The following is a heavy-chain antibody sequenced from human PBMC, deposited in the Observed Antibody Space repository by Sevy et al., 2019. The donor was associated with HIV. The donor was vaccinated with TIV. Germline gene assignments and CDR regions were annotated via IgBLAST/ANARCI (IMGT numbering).Heavy chain of an antibody. CDR1: GFTFSSYW. J-gene: IGHJ4*02. CDR3: AKDLVSMASRQGYFDY. V-gene: IGHV3-74*01. CDR2: INSDGSST. D-gene: IGHD6-6*01. Sequence: GGSLRLSCAASGFTFSSYWMHWVRQAPGKGLVWVSRINSDGSSTSYADSVKGRFTISRDNAKNTLYLQMNTLRAEDTAFYFCAKDLVSMASRQGYFDYWGQGTLVTVSS.